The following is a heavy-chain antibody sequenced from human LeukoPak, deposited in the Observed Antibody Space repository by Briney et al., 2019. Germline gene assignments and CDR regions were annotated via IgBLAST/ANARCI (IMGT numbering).Heavy chain of an antibody. Sequence: GGSLRLSCAASGFTFNRYGMHWVRQAPGKGLEWVAVISFDGKISYYADSVKGRFIISRDNSKNTLYLQMNSLRAEDTAVYYCAKQKPNYGGNPSGAFDIWGQGTMVTVSS. CDR3: AKQKPNYGGNPSGAFDI. J-gene: IGHJ3*02. CDR2: ISFDGKIS. D-gene: IGHD4-23*01. V-gene: IGHV3-30*18. CDR1: GFTFNRYG.